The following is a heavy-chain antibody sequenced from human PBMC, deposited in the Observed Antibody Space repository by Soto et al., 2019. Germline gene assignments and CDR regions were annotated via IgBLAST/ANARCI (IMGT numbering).Heavy chain of an antibody. CDR3: EKEGLEDYGAF. CDR2: ISGSCGTN. V-gene: IGHV3-23*01. CDR1: GFSFTTYA. D-gene: IGHD4-17*01. Sequence: EVQLQESGGGLVQPGGSLRLSCAASGFSFTTYAMSWVRQAPGTGLEWVSCISGSCGTNYYEDAVRGRFTTTKDSLNNLLYLHNSRRRADAAAYYCVEKEGLEDYGAFRGQGTLAPASS. J-gene: IGHJ1*01.